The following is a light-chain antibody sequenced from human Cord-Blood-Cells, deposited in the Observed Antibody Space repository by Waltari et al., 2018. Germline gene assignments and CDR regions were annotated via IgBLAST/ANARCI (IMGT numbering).Light chain of an antibody. CDR3: LQHNSYPWT. Sequence: DIQMTQSPSAMSASVGDRVTITLRASQGISKYLAWFQQKPGKVPKRLIYAASSLQSEVPSMFRGIGSETAFTLTIRSMQPEDFATYYCLQHNSYPWTFGQGTKVEI. J-gene: IGKJ1*01. V-gene: IGKV1-17*03. CDR1: QGISKY. CDR2: AAS.